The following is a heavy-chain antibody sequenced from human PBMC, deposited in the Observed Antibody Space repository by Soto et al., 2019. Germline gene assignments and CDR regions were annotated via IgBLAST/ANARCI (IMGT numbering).Heavy chain of an antibody. D-gene: IGHD1-26*01. Sequence: PSETLSLTCAVYGGSFSCYYWSWIRQPPGKGLEWIGEINHSGSTNYNPSLKSRVTISVDTSKNQFSLKLSSVTAADTAVYYCARELYGLYYYYGMDVWGQGTTVTVSS. CDR3: ARELYGLYYYYGMDV. CDR1: GGSFSCYY. CDR2: INHSGST. V-gene: IGHV4-34*01. J-gene: IGHJ6*02.